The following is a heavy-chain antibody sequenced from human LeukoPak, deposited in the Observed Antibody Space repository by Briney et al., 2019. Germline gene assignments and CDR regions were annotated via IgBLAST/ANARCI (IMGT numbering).Heavy chain of an antibody. CDR3: ARDSGGQLWLLADY. D-gene: IGHD5-18*01. CDR1: GGTFSSYA. V-gene: IGHV1-18*01. Sequence: GASVKVSCKASGGTFSSYAISWVRQAPGQGLEWMGWISAYNGNTNYAQKLQGRVTMTTDTSTSTAYMELRSLRSDDTAVYYCARDSGGQLWLLADYWGQGTLVTVSS. CDR2: ISAYNGNT. J-gene: IGHJ4*02.